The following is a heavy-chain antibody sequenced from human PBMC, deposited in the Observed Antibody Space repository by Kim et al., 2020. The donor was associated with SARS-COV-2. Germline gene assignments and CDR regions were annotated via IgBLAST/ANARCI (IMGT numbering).Heavy chain of an antibody. D-gene: IGHD3-10*01. CDR2: IKSKTDGGTT. Sequence: GGSLRLSCAASGFTFSNAWMSWVRQAPGKGLEWVGRIKSKTDGGTTDYAAPGKGSFTISRDDTKNTLYLQMNSLKTEDTAVYYCTTGGRGLWFGELSSNYAFDSWGQGTMVTVSS. J-gene: IGHJ3*02. CDR1: GFTFSNAW. V-gene: IGHV3-15*01. CDR3: TTGGRGLWFGELSSNYAFDS.